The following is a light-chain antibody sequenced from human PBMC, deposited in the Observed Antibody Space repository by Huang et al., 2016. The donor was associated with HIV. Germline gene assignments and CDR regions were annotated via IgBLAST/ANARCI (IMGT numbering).Light chain of an antibody. Sequence: DIVMTQSPNSLAVSLGERATINCKSSQSVLSGNNKNYLAWFQHKSGQPPKLLIYWASTRESGVPDRFSGSGSRTDFTLTINSLQPEDVAVYYCQQYFNPPVTFGPGTKVHV. V-gene: IGKV4-1*01. J-gene: IGKJ3*01. CDR3: QQYFNPPVT. CDR1: QSVLSGNNKNY. CDR2: WAS.